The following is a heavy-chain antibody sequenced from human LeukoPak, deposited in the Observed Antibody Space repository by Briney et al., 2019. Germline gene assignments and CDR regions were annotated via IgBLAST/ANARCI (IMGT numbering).Heavy chain of an antibody. CDR2: IKQDGSVK. D-gene: IGHD6-6*01. Sequence: GGSLRLSCAASGFTFSNYWMSWVRQAPGKGLEWVANIKQDGSVKYYVDSVKGRFTISRDNAKNFLQMNSLRVEDTAVYYCARIGYSSSSLDYWGQGTLVTASS. J-gene: IGHJ4*02. CDR1: GFTFSNYW. CDR3: ARIGYSSSSLDY. V-gene: IGHV3-7*01.